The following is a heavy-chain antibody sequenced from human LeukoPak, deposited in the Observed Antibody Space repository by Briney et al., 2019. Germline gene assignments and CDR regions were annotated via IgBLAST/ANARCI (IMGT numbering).Heavy chain of an antibody. CDR1: GYTFTSYG. D-gene: IGHD3/OR15-3a*01. CDR2: ISAYNGNT. Sequence: PVASVKVSYKASGYTFTSYGISWVRQAPGQGLEWMGWISAYNGNTNYAQKRQGRVTMTRDMSTSTVYMELSRLSSEDPAVYYCAREPPESYYFVYWGQGPLVNVSS. CDR3: AREPPESYYFVY. V-gene: IGHV1-18*01. J-gene: IGHJ4*02.